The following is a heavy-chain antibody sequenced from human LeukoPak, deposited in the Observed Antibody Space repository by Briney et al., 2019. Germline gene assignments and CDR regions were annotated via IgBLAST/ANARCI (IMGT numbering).Heavy chain of an antibody. Sequence: PGRSLRLSCAASGFTLSTYAMHWVRQAPGKGLEWVAVISYDGTDTYYADSVKGRFTISRDTSKNSLYLQMNSLRPEDTAVFHCARIRGGPIDYWGQGTLVTVSS. J-gene: IGHJ4*02. V-gene: IGHV3-30-3*01. CDR2: ISYDGTDT. CDR3: ARIRGGPIDY. D-gene: IGHD3-16*01. CDR1: GFTLSTYA.